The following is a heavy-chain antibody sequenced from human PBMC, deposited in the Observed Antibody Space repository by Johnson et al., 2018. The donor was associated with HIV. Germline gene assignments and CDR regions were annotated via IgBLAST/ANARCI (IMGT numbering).Heavy chain of an antibody. CDR1: GFTFSSYA. CDR2: IYSGGST. D-gene: IGHD2-8*01. CDR3: AREGGIVLSPGSFDI. Sequence: VQLVESGGGVVQPGRSLRLSCAASGFTFSSYAMHWVRQAPGKGLEWVSGIYSGGSTYPADSVKGRFTISRDNSKNTLYLQMNSLRAEDTAVYYCAREGGIVLSPGSFDIWGQGTMVTVSS. J-gene: IGHJ3*02. V-gene: IGHV3-66*01.